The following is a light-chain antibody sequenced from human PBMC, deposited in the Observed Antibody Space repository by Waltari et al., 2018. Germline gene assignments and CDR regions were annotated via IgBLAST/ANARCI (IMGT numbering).Light chain of an antibody. V-gene: IGLV2-14*01. J-gene: IGLJ2*01. Sequence: QSALTQPASVSGSPGQSITISCTGTSSYVGGYNYAPWYQQHPGKAPKLMIYEVSNRPSGVSNRFSGSKSGNTASLTISGLQAEDEADYYCSSYTSSSTVVFGGGTKLTVL. CDR2: EVS. CDR1: SSYVGGYNY. CDR3: SSYTSSSTVV.